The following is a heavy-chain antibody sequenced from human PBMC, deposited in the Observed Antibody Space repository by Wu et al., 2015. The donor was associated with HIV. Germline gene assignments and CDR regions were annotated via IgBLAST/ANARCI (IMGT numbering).Heavy chain of an antibody. J-gene: IGHJ5*02. CDR3: ARLAVTGRSWFDP. V-gene: IGHV1-2*02. D-gene: IGHD6-19*01. Sequence: QVQLVQSGAEVKKPGASVEVSCKASGYTFTAYYIHWVRQAPGQGLEWMGWINPNSGGTKYAQKFQGRVTMIGDTSSNTAYMEVSRLTSDDTAVYYCARLAVTGRSWFDPWGQGTLVTVSS. CDR1: GYTFTAYY. CDR2: INPNSGGT.